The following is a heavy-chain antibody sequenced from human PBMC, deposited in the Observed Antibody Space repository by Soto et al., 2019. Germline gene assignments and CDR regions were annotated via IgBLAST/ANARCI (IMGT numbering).Heavy chain of an antibody. D-gene: IGHD2-2*01. J-gene: IGHJ5*02. Sequence: GSGPTLVNPTQTLTLTCTFSGFSLSTSGVGVGWIRQPPGKALEWLALIYWDDDKRYSPSLKSRLTITKDTSKNQVVLTMTNMDPVDTATYYCAHPYRPTAEARDSWFDPWGQGTLVTVSS. CDR3: AHPYRPTAEARDSWFDP. CDR2: IYWDDDK. V-gene: IGHV2-5*02. CDR1: GFSLSTSGVG.